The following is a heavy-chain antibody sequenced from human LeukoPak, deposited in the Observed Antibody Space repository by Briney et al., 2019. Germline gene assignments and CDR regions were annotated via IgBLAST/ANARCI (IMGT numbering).Heavy chain of an antibody. D-gene: IGHD2-15*01. Sequence: SETLSLTCTVSGGSISSSSYYWGWMRQPPGKGLEWIGSIYYSGSTYYNPSLKSRVTISVDTSKNQFSLKLSSVTAADTPVYYCARPKGRGYCSGGSSYSGWFDPWGPGTLVTVSS. CDR3: ARPKGRGYCSGGSSYSGWFDP. J-gene: IGHJ5*02. CDR1: GGSISSSSYY. V-gene: IGHV4-39*01. CDR2: IYYSGST.